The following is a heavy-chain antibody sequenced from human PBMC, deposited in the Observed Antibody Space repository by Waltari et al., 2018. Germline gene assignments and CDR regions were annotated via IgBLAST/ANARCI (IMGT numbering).Heavy chain of an antibody. CDR3: ARDHYTYYDFWSGYDFDY. CDR1: GYTFTRYG. D-gene: IGHD3-3*01. Sequence: QVQLVQSGAEVKKPGASVKVSCKASGYTFTRYGISWVRQAPGQGLEWMGWISAYNGNTNYAQKLQGRVTMTTDTSTSTAYMELRSLRSDDTAVYYCARDHYTYYDFWSGYDFDYWGQGTLVTVSS. CDR2: ISAYNGNT. V-gene: IGHV1-18*01. J-gene: IGHJ4*02.